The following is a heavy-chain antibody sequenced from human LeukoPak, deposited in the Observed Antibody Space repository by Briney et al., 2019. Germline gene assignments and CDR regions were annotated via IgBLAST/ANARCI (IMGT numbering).Heavy chain of an antibody. CDR1: GGSISSSSYY. V-gene: IGHV4-39*07. CDR3: ASEGVDGPFDY. J-gene: IGHJ4*02. D-gene: IGHD5-24*01. CDR2: IYYSGST. Sequence: SETLSLTCTVSGGSISSSSYYWGWIRQPPGKGLEWIGSIYYSGSTYYNPSLKSRVTISVDTSKNQFSLKLSSVTAADTAVYCCASEGVDGPFDYWGQGTLVTVSS.